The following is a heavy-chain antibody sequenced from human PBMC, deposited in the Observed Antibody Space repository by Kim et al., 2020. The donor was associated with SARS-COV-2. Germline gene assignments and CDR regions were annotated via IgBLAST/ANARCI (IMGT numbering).Heavy chain of an antibody. Sequence: GGSLRLSCAASGFTFSDFAFHWVRQAPGKGLEWVAVISDDANNKYDAESVKGRFTISRDNSKNTLYLQMNSLRTEDTAVYYCVRGGYSSSWSIGEAFDFWGQGTMVTVSS. J-gene: IGHJ3*01. CDR1: GFTFSDFA. D-gene: IGHD6-13*01. CDR3: VRGGYSSSWSIGEAFDF. CDR2: ISDDANNK. V-gene: IGHV3-30*04.